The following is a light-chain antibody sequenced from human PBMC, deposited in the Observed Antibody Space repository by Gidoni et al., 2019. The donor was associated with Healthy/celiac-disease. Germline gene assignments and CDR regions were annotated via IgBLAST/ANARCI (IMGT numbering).Light chain of an antibody. J-gene: IGKJ1*01. CDR2: AAS. CDR1: QGISSY. Sequence: AIRMTQSPSSYSASTGDRVTITCRACQGISSYLAWYQQKPGKAPKLLIYAASTLQSGVPSRFSGSGSGTDFTLTIRCLQSEDFATYYCQQYYSYPRTFGQGTKVEIK. CDR3: QQYYSYPRT. V-gene: IGKV1-8*01.